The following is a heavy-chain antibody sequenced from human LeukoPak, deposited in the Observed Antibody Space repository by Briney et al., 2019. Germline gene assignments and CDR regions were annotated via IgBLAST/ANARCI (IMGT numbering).Heavy chain of an antibody. Sequence: PSGTLSLTCAVSGGSVSSYYWSWIRQPPGKGLEWIGYIYYSGRVNYNPSLKSRVTISVDTSKNQFSLKLSSVTAADTAVYYCARDSAVSGYYYYGMDVWGQGTTVTVSS. CDR1: GGSVSSYY. V-gene: IGHV4-59*02. CDR2: IYYSGRV. CDR3: ARDSAVSGYYYYGMDV. J-gene: IGHJ6*02. D-gene: IGHD6-19*01.